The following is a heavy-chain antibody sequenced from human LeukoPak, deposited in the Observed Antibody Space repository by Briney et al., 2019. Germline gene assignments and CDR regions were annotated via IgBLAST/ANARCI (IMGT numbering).Heavy chain of an antibody. V-gene: IGHV3-21*01. J-gene: IGHJ6*03. D-gene: IGHD1-26*01. CDR2: ISSSSSNI. CDR1: GFTFSSYS. CDR3: ARDPYSGNYGDYYYYYMDV. Sequence: GXSLRXSCAASGFTFSSYSMNWVRQAPGKGLEWVSSISSSSSNIYYADSVKGRFTISRDNAKSSLYVQMNSLRDEDTAVYYCARDPYSGNYGDYYYYYMDVWGKGTTVTISS.